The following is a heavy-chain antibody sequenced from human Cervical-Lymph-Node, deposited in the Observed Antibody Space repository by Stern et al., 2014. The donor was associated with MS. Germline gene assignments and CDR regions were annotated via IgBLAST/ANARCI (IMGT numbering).Heavy chain of an antibody. CDR1: GYTFSNFW. D-gene: IGHD3-22*01. Sequence: MPLVQSGAEVKKPGESLKISCRTSGYTFSNFWIGWVRQMPGKGLEWMGVIYPADSDTTYSPSFQGQVTISADESISTAYLQWRSLKASDTAMYYCVRRRDSAGYDTFDLWGQGTMLIVSS. V-gene: IGHV5-51*01. CDR3: VRRRDSAGYDTFDL. CDR2: IYPADSDT. J-gene: IGHJ3*01.